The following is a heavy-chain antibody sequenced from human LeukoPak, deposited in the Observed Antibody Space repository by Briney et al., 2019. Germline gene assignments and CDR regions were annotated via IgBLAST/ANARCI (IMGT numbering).Heavy chain of an antibody. D-gene: IGHD4-17*01. CDR1: GYTFTSYD. CDR3: ARGLYGDFAGYYYSYMDV. J-gene: IGHJ6*03. V-gene: IGHV1-8*01. CDR2: MNPNSGNT. Sequence: ASVKVSCKASGYTFTSYDINWVRQATGQGLEWMGWMNPNSGNTGYAPKFQGRVTMTRNTSISTAYMELSSLRSEDTAVYYRARGLYGDFAGYYYSYMDVWGKGPTVPVSS.